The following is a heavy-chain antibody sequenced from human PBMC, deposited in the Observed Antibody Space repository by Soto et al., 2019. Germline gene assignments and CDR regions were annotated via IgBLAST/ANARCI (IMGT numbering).Heavy chain of an antibody. J-gene: IGHJ5*02. Sequence: EVQLVESGGGLVKPGGSLRLSCAASGFTFSSYSMNWVRQAPGKGLEWVSSISSSSSYIYYADSVKGRFTISRDNAKNSLYLQMNSLRAEDTAVYYCARDEDAGGAWGGLDPWGQGTLVTVSS. V-gene: IGHV3-21*01. D-gene: IGHD3-10*01. CDR2: ISSSSSYI. CDR1: GFTFSSYS. CDR3: ARDEDAGGAWGGLDP.